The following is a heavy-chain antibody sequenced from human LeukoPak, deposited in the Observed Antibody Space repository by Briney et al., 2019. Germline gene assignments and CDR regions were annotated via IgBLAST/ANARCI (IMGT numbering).Heavy chain of an antibody. CDR2: IRSKTFGGTI. CDR1: GFTFGDYG. CDR3: GGYNWFDP. Sequence: GGSLRLSCTTSGFTFGDYGMHWVRQAPAKGLDWVGFIRSKTFGGTIEYAASVKGRFTISRDDSKSIAYLQINSLKTDDTAVYYCGGYNWFDPWGQGTLVTVSS. J-gene: IGHJ5*02. D-gene: IGHD2-2*01. V-gene: IGHV3-49*04.